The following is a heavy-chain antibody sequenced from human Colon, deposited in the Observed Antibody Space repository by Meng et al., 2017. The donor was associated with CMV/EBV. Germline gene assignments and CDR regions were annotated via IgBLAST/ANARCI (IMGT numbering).Heavy chain of an antibody. V-gene: IGHV1-69*10. Sequence: SVKVSCKASGGTFSSYAISWVRQAPGQGLEWMGGIIPILGIANYAQKFQGRVTITADKSTSTAYMELSSLRSEDTAVYYCARDPPTVVTPSAFDIWGQGTMVTVSS. J-gene: IGHJ3*02. CDR3: ARDPPTVVTPSAFDI. CDR1: GGTFSSYA. CDR2: IIPILGIA. D-gene: IGHD4-23*01.